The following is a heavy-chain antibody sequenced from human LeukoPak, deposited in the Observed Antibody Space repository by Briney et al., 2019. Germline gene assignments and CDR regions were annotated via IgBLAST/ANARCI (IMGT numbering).Heavy chain of an antibody. CDR1: GYSISSGYY. V-gene: IGHV4-38-2*02. Sequence: SETLSLTCAVSGYSISSGYYWGWIRQPPGKGPEWIGSIYHSGSAYYNPSLKSRVTISVDTSKNQFSLKLSSVTAADTAVRYCARDQSAYSSGWYSNFDYWGQGTLVTVSS. CDR3: ARDQSAYSSGWYSNFDY. J-gene: IGHJ4*02. CDR2: IYHSGSA. D-gene: IGHD6-19*01.